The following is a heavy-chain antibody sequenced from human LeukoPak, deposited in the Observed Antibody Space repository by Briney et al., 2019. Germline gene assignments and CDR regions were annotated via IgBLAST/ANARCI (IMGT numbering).Heavy chain of an antibody. V-gene: IGHV4-4*07. CDR3: AREYLYGDYPDY. CDR1: GGSISSYY. Sequence: SETLSLTCTVSGGSISSYYWSWIRQPAGKGLGWIGRIYTSGSTNYNPSLKSRVTMSVDTSKNQFSLKLSSVTAADTAVYYCAREYLYGDYPDYWGQGTLVTVSS. CDR2: IYTSGST. J-gene: IGHJ4*02. D-gene: IGHD4-17*01.